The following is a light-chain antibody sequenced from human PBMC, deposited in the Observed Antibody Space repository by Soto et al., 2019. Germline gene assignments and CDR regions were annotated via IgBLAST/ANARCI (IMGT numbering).Light chain of an antibody. CDR1: QSVNSH. Sequence: EIVMTQSAAAVSVSPGERATLSCRASQSVNSHLAWYQQKPRQAPRLLISAASTRATGIPARCSGSGSGTDFTLTSSSLQSEDFADYYCQRYNNWPSFGPGTKVDIK. V-gene: IGKV3-15*01. CDR3: QRYNNWPS. CDR2: AAS. J-gene: IGKJ3*01.